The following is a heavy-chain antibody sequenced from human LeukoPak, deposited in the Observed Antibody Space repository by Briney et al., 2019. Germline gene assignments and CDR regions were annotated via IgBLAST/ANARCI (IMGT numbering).Heavy chain of an antibody. D-gene: IGHD3-3*01. CDR1: GFTFSSYA. CDR2: ISGSGGST. Sequence: TGGSLRLSCAASGFTFSSYAMSWVRQAPGKGLEWVSAISGSGGSTYYADSVKGRFTISRDNSKNTLYLQMSSLRAEDTAVYYCAKDTLPDDFWSGYYSGFDYWGQGTLVTVSS. CDR3: AKDTLPDDFWSGYYSGFDY. J-gene: IGHJ4*02. V-gene: IGHV3-23*01.